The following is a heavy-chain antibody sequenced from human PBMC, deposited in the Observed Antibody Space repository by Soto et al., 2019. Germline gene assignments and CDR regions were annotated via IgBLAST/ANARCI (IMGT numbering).Heavy chain of an antibody. V-gene: IGHV2-5*02. CDR2: IYWDDDK. J-gene: IGHJ4*02. Sequence: QITLKESGPTLVKPTQTLTLTCTFSGFSLSTSGVGVGWIRQPPGKALEWLALIYWDDDKRYSPSLKSRLTITTDTSKNQVVLTMTNMDLVDTATYYCAHGLLSRPDLDYWGQGTLVTVSS. CDR3: AHGLLSRPDLDY. CDR1: GFSLSTSGVG. D-gene: IGHD6-6*01.